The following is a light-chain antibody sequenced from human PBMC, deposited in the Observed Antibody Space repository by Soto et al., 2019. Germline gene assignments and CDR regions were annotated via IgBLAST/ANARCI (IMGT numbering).Light chain of an antibody. V-gene: IGLV4-69*01. J-gene: IGLJ2*01. CDR1: SGHSRYA. CDR3: QTWGTGTHVV. CDR2: VTSDGSH. Sequence: QAVLTQSPSASASLGASVKLTCTLSSGHSRYAIAWHQQQPDKGPRYLMKVTSDGSHTKGDGIPDRFSGSSSGAERYLTISSLQSEDEADYYCQTWGTGTHVVFGGGTQLTVL.